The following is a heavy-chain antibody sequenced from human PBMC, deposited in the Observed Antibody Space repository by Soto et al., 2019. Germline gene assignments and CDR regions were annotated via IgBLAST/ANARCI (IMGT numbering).Heavy chain of an antibody. Sequence: SETLSLTCTVSGGSIRSGDYYWSWIRQPPGKGLEWIGYMYYSGSTYYKPSLKSRVTISVDTSKNQFSLKLSSVTAADTAVYYCARDARGYYDSFEGKGFDYWGQGTPVTVSS. J-gene: IGHJ4*02. CDR3: ARDARGYYDSFEGKGFDY. D-gene: IGHD3-22*01. CDR2: MYYSGST. CDR1: GGSIRSGDYY. V-gene: IGHV4-30-4*01.